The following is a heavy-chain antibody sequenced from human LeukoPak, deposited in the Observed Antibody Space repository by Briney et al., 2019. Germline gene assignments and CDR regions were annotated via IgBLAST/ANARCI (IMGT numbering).Heavy chain of an antibody. J-gene: IGHJ4*02. CDR3: ARQSSGGSFDY. V-gene: IGHV4-39*01. CDR2: INHSGST. D-gene: IGHD2-15*01. CDR1: SGSISSTSYY. Sequence: KPSETLSLTCTVSSGSISSTSYYWGWIRQPPGKGLEWIGEINHSGSTNYNPSLKSRVTISVDTSKNQFSLKLSSVTAADTAVYYCARQSSGGSFDYWGQGTLVTVSS.